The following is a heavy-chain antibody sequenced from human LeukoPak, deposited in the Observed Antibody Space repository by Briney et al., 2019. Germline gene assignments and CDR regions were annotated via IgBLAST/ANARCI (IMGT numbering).Heavy chain of an antibody. J-gene: IGHJ3*02. CDR1: GFTFSNYG. Sequence: GRSLRLSCAASGFTFSNYGMHWVRQAPGKGLEWVALISYDGSKKYYADSVRGRFTISRDNSKNTLYLQMNSLRAEDTAVYYCAKEQYHSDSSGYYFPNAFDIWGQGTMVTVSS. V-gene: IGHV3-30*18. CDR3: AKEQYHSDSSGYYFPNAFDI. CDR2: ISYDGSKK. D-gene: IGHD3-22*01.